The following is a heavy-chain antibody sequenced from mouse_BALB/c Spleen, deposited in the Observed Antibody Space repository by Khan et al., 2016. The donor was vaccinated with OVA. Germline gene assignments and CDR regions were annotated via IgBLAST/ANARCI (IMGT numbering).Heavy chain of an antibody. D-gene: IGHD4-1*01. CDR2: ISYSGSP. V-gene: IGHV3-2*02. CDR1: GSSITSDYA. CDR3: ASELGRYYSLDY. J-gene: IGHJ4*01. Sequence: EVQLQESGPGLVKPSQSLSLTCTVTGSSITSDYAWNWLRQFPGNKLEWMGYISYSGSPTYNPSLKSRISITRDTSKDQFFLQLKSVTSEDTATYYCASELGRYYSLDYWGQGTSVTGSS.